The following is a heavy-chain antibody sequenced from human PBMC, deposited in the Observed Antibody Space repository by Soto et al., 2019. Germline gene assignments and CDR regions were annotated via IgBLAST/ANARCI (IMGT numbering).Heavy chain of an antibody. CDR2: VSYDGNDK. D-gene: IGHD3-22*01. Sequence: PGGSLRLSCAASGFTFSSYGMHWVRQTPGKGLEWVAVVSYDGNDKHYADSVKGRLTISRDNSKNTLYLQMNSLRAEDTATYYCAKEPYDRSGYYCSPYYYYGMDVWGQGTTVTVSS. J-gene: IGHJ6*02. CDR1: GFTFSSYG. CDR3: AKEPYDRSGYYCSPYYYYGMDV. V-gene: IGHV3-30*18.